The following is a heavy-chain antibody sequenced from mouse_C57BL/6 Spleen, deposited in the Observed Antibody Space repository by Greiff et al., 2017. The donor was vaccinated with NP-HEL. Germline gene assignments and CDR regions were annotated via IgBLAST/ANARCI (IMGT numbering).Heavy chain of an antibody. CDR1: GFTFNTYA. Sequence: EVQRVESGGGLVQPKGSLKLSCAASGFTFNTYAMHWVRQAPGKGLEWVARIRSKSSNYATYYADSVKDRFTISRDDSQSMLYLQMNNLKTEDTAMYYCVREREYDELFDYWGQGTTLTVSS. CDR3: VREREYDELFDY. J-gene: IGHJ2*01. V-gene: IGHV10-3*01. CDR2: IRSKSSNYAT. D-gene: IGHD2-14*01.